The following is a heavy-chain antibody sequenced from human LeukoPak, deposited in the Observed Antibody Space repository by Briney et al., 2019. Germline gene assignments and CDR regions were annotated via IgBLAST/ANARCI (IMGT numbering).Heavy chain of an antibody. CDR3: ARSPHTLTGENFDF. Sequence: ASVKVSCKASGYTFTDDYIHWVRQAPGQGLEWMGWINVNSGGTNYAQKFYARVTMTRDTSISTAYMELSRLRSDDTAVFYCARSPHTLTGENFDFWGQGTLVTVSS. V-gene: IGHV1-2*02. J-gene: IGHJ4*02. D-gene: IGHD3-9*01. CDR2: INVNSGGT. CDR1: GYTFTDDY.